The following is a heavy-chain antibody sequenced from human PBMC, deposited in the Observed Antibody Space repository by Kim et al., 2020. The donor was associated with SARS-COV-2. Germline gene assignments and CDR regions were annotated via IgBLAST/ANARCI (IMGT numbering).Heavy chain of an antibody. CDR2: IYSTNSYI. CDR3: AKNRAPISPITMIIVVGGLWFDP. CDR1: GFTFSAYT. D-gene: IGHD3-22*01. J-gene: IGHJ5*02. Sequence: GGSLRLSCAASGFTFSAYTMNWVRQAPGKGLEWVSSIYSTNSYIHYADSVRGRFTISRDNAKNSLYLQMNSLRAEDTAIYYCAKNRAPISPITMIIVVGGLWFDPWGQGALVTVSS. V-gene: IGHV3-21*01.